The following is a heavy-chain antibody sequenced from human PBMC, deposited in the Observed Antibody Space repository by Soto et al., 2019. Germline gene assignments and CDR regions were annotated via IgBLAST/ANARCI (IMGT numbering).Heavy chain of an antibody. D-gene: IGHD3-3*01. CDR2: IYYSGST. V-gene: IGHV4-39*01. J-gene: IGHJ6*03. CDR1: GGSISSYY. Sequence: SETLSLTCTVSGGSISSYYWGWIRQPPGKGLEWIGSIYYSGSTYYNPSLKSRVTISVDTSKNQFSLKLSSVTAADTAVYYCAILEWLSYYYMDVWGKGTTVTVSS. CDR3: AILEWLSYYYMDV.